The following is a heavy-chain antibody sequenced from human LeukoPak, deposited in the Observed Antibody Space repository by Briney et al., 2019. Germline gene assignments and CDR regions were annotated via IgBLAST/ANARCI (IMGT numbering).Heavy chain of an antibody. D-gene: IGHD6-13*01. CDR1: GFTFSSYA. J-gene: IGHJ4*02. CDR3: ARGTGSSWCPSFDY. Sequence: GGSLRLSCAASGFTFSSYAMHWVRQAPGKGLEYVSAISSNGGSTYYANSVKGRFTISRDNSKNTLYLQMGSLRAEDMAVYYCARGTGSSWCPSFDYWGQGTLVTVSS. CDR2: ISSNGGST. V-gene: IGHV3-64*01.